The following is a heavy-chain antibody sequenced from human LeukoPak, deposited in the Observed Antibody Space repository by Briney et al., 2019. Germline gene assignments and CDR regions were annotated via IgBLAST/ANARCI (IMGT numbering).Heavy chain of an antibody. V-gene: IGHV3-7*03. CDR2: LKQDGSET. CDR3: AKAGTSTEGY. Sequence: GGSLRLSCAASGFTLSTYWMTWVRQAPGKGLEWVASLKQDGSETYYVDSVKGRFTISRDNAQKSLYLEMKSLSAKDTAVYYCAKAGTSTEGYWGQGTLVTVSS. CDR1: GFTLSTYW. J-gene: IGHJ4*02.